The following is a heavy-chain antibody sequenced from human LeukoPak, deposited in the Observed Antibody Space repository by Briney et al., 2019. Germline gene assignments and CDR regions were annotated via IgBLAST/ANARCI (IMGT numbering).Heavy chain of an antibody. CDR3: VKDRESDSSGYYYFDQ. V-gene: IGHV3-64D*09. D-gene: IGHD3-22*01. CDR2: ISSNGGST. Sequence: GGSLRLSCSASGFTFSSYATHWVRQAPGKGLEYVSAISSNGGSTYYADSVKGRFTISRDNSKNTLYLQMSSLRAEDTAVYYCVKDRESDSSGYYYFDQWGQGTLVTVSS. J-gene: IGHJ4*02. CDR1: GFTFSSYA.